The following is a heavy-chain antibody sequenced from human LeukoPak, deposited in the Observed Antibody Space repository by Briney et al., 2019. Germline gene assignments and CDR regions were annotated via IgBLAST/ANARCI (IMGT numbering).Heavy chain of an antibody. V-gene: IGHV1-2*02. CDR2: INPESGAT. J-gene: IGHJ4*02. Sequence: ASVQVSCKASGYPFSGYYIHWVRQGPGQGLEWLGWINPESGATKYAQRFEGRVTLTRDTSVTTVHMELSGLRYDDSAVYYCAGENLNYYGSGSYLYWGQGSQVTVSS. CDR1: GYPFSGYY. D-gene: IGHD3-10*01. CDR3: AGENLNYYGSGSYLY.